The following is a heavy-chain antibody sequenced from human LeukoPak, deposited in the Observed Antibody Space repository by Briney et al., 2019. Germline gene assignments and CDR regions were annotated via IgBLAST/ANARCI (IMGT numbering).Heavy chain of an antibody. Sequence: PSETLSLTCTVSGGSISSYYWSWIRQPPGKGLEWIGYTYYSGSTNYNPSLKSRVTISVDTSKSQFSLKLSSVTAADTAVYYCARERIDYGVPDYWGQGTLVTVSS. CDR3: ARERIDYGVPDY. V-gene: IGHV4-59*01. J-gene: IGHJ4*02. CDR2: TYYSGST. CDR1: GGSISSYY. D-gene: IGHD4/OR15-4a*01.